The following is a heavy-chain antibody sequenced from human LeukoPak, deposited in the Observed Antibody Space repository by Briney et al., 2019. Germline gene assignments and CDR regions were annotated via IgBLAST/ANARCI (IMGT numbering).Heavy chain of an antibody. CDR1: GYTFTNYW. V-gene: IGHV5-51*01. J-gene: IGHJ4*02. CDR2: IYPGDSDT. CDR3: ARHTVAAVGYDFDY. D-gene: IGHD6-19*01. Sequence: GESLKISCKASGYTFTNYWIGWVRQMPGKGLEWMGIIYPGDSDTRYSPSFQGQVTISADKSISTAYLQWSSLKASDTAMYYCARHTVAAVGYDFDYWGQGTLVTVSS.